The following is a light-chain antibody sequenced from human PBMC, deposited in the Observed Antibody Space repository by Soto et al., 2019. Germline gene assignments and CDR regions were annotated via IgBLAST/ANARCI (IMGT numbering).Light chain of an antibody. J-gene: IGKJ4*01. CDR2: TVS. Sequence: DIQMTQSPSSVFASVGDRVTHTCRASKGISSWLAWYQQKPGKAPKLLIYTVSILQSGVPSRFSGSGSATDFTLTISSLQPEDFATYYCQQANSCPLTFGGVTKVEI. CDR3: QQANSCPLT. V-gene: IGKV1-12*01. CDR1: KGISSW.